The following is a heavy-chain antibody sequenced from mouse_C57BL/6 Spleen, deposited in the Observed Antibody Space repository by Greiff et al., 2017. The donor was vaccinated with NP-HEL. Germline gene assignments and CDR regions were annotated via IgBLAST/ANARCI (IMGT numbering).Heavy chain of an antibody. Sequence: EVQVVESGGGLVKPGGSLKLSCAASGFTFSSYAMSWVRQTPEKRLEWVATISDGGSYTYYPDNVKGRFTISRDNAKNNLYLQMSHLKSEDTAMYYCARDNSNYGGVRDYWGQGTTLTVSS. CDR2: ISDGGSYT. D-gene: IGHD2-5*01. V-gene: IGHV5-4*01. CDR1: GFTFSSYA. J-gene: IGHJ2*01. CDR3: ARDNSNYGGVRDY.